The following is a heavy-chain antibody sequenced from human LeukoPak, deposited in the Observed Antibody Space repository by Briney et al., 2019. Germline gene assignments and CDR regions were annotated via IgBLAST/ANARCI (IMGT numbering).Heavy chain of an antibody. J-gene: IGHJ4*02. V-gene: IGHV3-7*01. Sequence: PGGSLRLSCAASGFTFNNYAVSWVRQAPGKGLEWVANVKQDGSEKYYVDSVKGRFTISRDNAKNSLYLQMNSLRAEDTAVYYCARETLLQDFDYWGQGTLVTVSS. CDR1: GFTFNNYA. D-gene: IGHD3-10*01. CDR3: ARETLLQDFDY. CDR2: VKQDGSEK.